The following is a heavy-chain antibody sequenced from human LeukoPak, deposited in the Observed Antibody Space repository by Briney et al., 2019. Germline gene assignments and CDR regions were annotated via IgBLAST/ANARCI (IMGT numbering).Heavy chain of an antibody. J-gene: IGHJ4*02. D-gene: IGHD6-19*01. V-gene: IGHV3-7*03. CDR3: VGGIGWQPDY. Sequence: GGSLRLSCAASGFTFSSYAMHWVRQAPGKGLEWVAIIRQDGREKLYLDSVKGRFTISRDNAKSSVYLQINSLRAEDTAVYYCVGGIGWQPDYWGQGTLVTVSS. CDR1: GFTFSSYA. CDR2: IRQDGREK.